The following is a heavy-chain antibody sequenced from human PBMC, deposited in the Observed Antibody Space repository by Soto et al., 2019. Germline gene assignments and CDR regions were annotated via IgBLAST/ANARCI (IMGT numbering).Heavy chain of an antibody. Sequence: GASVKVSCKASGYTFTSYGISWVRQAPGQGLEWMGWISAYNGNTNYAQKLQGRVTMTTDTSTSTAYMELRSLRSDDMAVYYCARGLLGYSNYDYYYYGMDVWGQGTTVTVSS. V-gene: IGHV1-18*03. CDR2: ISAYNGNT. CDR1: GYTFTSYG. CDR3: ARGLLGYSNYDYYYYGMDV. D-gene: IGHD4-4*01. J-gene: IGHJ6*02.